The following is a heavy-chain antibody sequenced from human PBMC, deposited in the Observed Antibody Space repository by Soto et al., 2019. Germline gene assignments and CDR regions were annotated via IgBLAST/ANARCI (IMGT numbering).Heavy chain of an antibody. Sequence: GGSLRLSGATSGFPVSDYYMSWIRQAPGKGLEWLSHISPKSTYTNYADSVKGRFTISRDNTKSSLFLQMNSLGVEDTAVYYCARGGGGGLFEHWGQGVLVTSP. CDR3: ARGGGGGLFEH. CDR2: ISPKSTYT. J-gene: IGHJ4*02. D-gene: IGHD2-21*01. CDR1: GFPVSDYY. V-gene: IGHV3-11*06.